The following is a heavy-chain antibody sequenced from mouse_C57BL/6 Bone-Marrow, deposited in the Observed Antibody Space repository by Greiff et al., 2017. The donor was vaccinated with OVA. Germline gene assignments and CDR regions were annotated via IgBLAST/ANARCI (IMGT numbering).Heavy chain of an antibody. V-gene: IGHV1-63*01. Sequence: QVQLQQSGAELVRPGTSVKMSCKASGYTFTNYWIGWAKQRPGHGLEWIGDIYPGGGYTNYNEKFKGKATLTADKSSSTAYMQVSSLTSEDSAIYYCARLTTVVPYAMDYWGQGTSVTGSS. CDR1: GYTFTNYW. CDR3: ARLTTVVPYAMDY. J-gene: IGHJ4*01. D-gene: IGHD1-1*01. CDR2: IYPGGGYT.